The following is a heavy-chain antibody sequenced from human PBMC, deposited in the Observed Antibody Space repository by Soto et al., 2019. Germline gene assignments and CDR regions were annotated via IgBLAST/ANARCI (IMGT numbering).Heavy chain of an antibody. CDR3: ARDSQDAGIAVAGINWFDP. V-gene: IGHV1-46*01. CDR2: VNPSGGST. D-gene: IGHD6-19*01. Sequence: GASVKVSCKASGYTFTSYYMHWVRQAPGQGLEWMGIVNPSGGSTSYAQKFQGRVTMTRDTSTSTVYMELSSLRSEDTAVYYCARDSQDAGIAVAGINWFDPWGQGTLVTVSS. CDR1: GYTFTSYY. J-gene: IGHJ5*02.